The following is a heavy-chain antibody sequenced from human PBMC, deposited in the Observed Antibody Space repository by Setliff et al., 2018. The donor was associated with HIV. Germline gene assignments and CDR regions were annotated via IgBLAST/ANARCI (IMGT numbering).Heavy chain of an antibody. CDR2: IYTSGST. CDR3: AKGQDGLRYNWFDP. Sequence: PSETLSLTCTVSGGSVSSGSYYWSWIRQPAGKALEWIGRIYTSGSTNYNPSLESRISISLDTPKNQFSLKLTPVTAADTAVYYCAKGQDGLRYNWFDPWGHGTLVTVSS. V-gene: IGHV4-61*02. CDR1: GGSVSSGSYY. J-gene: IGHJ5*02.